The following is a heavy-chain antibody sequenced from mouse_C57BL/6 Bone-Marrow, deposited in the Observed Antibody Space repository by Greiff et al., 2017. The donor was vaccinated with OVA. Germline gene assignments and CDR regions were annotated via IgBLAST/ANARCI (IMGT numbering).Heavy chain of an antibody. CDR2: ISNGGGST. CDR1: GFTFSDYY. CDR3: ARHGARDYAMDY. V-gene: IGHV5-12*01. D-gene: IGHD3-1*01. J-gene: IGHJ4*01. Sequence: EVQLQESGGGLVQPGGSLKLSCAASGFTFSDYYMYWVRQTPEKRLEWVAYISNGGGSTYYPDTVKGRFTISRDNAKNTLYLQMSRLKSEDTAMYYCARHGARDYAMDYWGQGTSVTVSS.